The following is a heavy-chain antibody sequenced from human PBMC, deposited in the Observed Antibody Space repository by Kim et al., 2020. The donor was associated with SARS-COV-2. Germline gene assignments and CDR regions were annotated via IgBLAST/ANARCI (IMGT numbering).Heavy chain of an antibody. CDR3: ARAFLERLNAFDI. D-gene: IGHD1-1*01. CDR1: GFTFSSYA. Sequence: GGSLRLSCAASGFTFSSYAMHWVRQAPGKGLEWVAVISYDGSNKYYADSVKGRFTISRDNSKNTLYLQMNSLRAEDTAVYYCARAFLERLNAFDIWGQGT. CDR2: ISYDGSNK. V-gene: IGHV3-30-3*01. J-gene: IGHJ3*02.